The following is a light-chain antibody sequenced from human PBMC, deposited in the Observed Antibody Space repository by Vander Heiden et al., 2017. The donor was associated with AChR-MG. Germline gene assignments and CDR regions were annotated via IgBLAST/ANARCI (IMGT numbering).Light chain of an antibody. CDR2: EDN. J-gene: IGLJ3*02. CDR3: QSYDSSNLWV. CDR1: SGSIASNY. Sequence: FMLTQPHSVSESPGKTITISCTRRSGSIASNYVQWYRQRPGSAPTTVIFEDNRRPSGVPDRVSASIDISSNSASLIISGLKTEDEADYYCQSYDSSNLWVFGGGTKVTVL. V-gene: IGLV6-57*04.